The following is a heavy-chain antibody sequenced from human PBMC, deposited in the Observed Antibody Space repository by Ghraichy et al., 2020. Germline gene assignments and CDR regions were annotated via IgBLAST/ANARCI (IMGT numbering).Heavy chain of an antibody. CDR3: ARWGSPGV. Sequence: LSLTCAVYGGSFSGYYWSWIRHPPGKGLEWIGEINHSGSTNYNPSLKSRVTISVDTSKNQFSLKLSSVTAADTAVYYCARWGSPGVWGQRTTVTVSS. CDR2: INHSGST. J-gene: IGHJ6*02. V-gene: IGHV4-34*01. D-gene: IGHD3-16*01. CDR1: GGSFSGYY.